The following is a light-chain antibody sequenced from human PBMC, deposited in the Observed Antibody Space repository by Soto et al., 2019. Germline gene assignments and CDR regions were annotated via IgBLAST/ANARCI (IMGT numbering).Light chain of an antibody. V-gene: IGLV2-8*01. Sequence: QSALTQPPSASGSHGQSVTISCTGTSSDVGNYNYVSWYQHHPGKAPKVMIYEVTKRPSGVPDRFSVSKSGNTASLTVSGIQADDDAAYYCSSYAGTTYVFGTGTKLTVL. CDR2: EVT. CDR1: SSDVGNYNY. CDR3: SSYAGTTYV. J-gene: IGLJ1*01.